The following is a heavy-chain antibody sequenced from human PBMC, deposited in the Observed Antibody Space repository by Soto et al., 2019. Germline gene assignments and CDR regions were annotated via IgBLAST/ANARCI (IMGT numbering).Heavy chain of an antibody. CDR1: GYTFSDYW. Sequence: GASLKISCQASGYTFSDYWIGWVRPMPGEGLEWMGIIYPEYSETKYRPSFQGHVIMSVDKSSITAYLQWSSLTASATAMYYCARADATVITGPPRYWGQGTQGTVSA. D-gene: IGHD1-20*01. CDR3: ARADATVITGPPRY. CDR2: IYPEYSET. V-gene: IGHV5-51*01. J-gene: IGHJ4*02.